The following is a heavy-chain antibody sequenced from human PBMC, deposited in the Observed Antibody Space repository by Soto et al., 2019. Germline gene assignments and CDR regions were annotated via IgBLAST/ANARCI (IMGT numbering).Heavy chain of an antibody. CDR1: GFTFGAFA. J-gene: IGHJ6*02. V-gene: IGHV3-23*01. D-gene: IGHD1-1*01. CDR2: ISARGGST. Sequence: EVQLLESGGGLVQPGGSLRLSCAASGFTFGAFAMSWVRQAPGKGLDWVSFISARGGSTYYSNSVKGRFTISRDNSRNTLFLQMSSLRAEDTAVYYCAKDPPSEKTQLDYGMDVWGPGTTVTVSS. CDR3: AKDPPSEKTQLDYGMDV.